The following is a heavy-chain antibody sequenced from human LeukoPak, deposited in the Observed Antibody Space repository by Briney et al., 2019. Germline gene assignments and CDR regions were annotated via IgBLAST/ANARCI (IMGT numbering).Heavy chain of an antibody. V-gene: IGHV4-39*07. CDR2: VYYTGAS. CDR3: ARGAPPQN. J-gene: IGHJ4*02. Sequence: SETLSLTCTVSGGSISGYYWSWIRQPPGKGLEWIGSVYYTGASYYNPSLKSRVTISIDTSKNHFSLNLTSVTAADTAVYYCARGAPPQNWGQGALATVSS. CDR1: GGSISGYY.